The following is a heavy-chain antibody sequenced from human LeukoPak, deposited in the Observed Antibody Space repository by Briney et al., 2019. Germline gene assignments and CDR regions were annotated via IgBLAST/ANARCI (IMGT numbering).Heavy chain of an antibody. CDR1: GGTFSSYA. J-gene: IGHJ4*02. D-gene: IGHD3-10*01. CDR2: IIPILGIA. Sequence: SVKVSCKASGGTFSSYAISWVRQAPGQGLEWMGRIIPILGIANYAQKFQGRVTITADKSTSTAYMELSSLRSEETAVYYCAREEVVTMVRGALYYFDYWGQGTLVTVSS. CDR3: AREEVVTMVRGALYYFDY. V-gene: IGHV1-69*04.